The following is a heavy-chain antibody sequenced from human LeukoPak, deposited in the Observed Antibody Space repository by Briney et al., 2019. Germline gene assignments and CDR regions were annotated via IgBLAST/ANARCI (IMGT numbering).Heavy chain of an antibody. J-gene: IGHJ4*02. CDR2: ISTSSTYI. CDR3: ARGATYAYYQDY. D-gene: IGHD1-26*01. Sequence: GGSLRLSCAASGFTFSYFSMNWVRQAPGKGLEWFSSISTSSTYIYYADSVKGRFTISRDNAKNTLYLQMNSLRAEDTAVYYCARGATYAYYQDYWGQGTLVTVSS. CDR1: GFTFSYFS. V-gene: IGHV3-21*01.